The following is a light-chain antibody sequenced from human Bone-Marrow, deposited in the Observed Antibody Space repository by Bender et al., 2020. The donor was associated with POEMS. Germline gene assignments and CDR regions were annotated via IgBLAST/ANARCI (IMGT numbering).Light chain of an antibody. V-gene: IGLV1-40*01. Sequence: QSVLTQPPLVSGAPGQTVAISCTGNSANIGTPYDAHWYQQRPGEAPKLLMFAKNSRPSGVPDRFSASKSGTSASLVITGLQAEDEADYYCQSYDRTLSAVVFGGGTRLTVL. CDR3: QSYDRTLSAVV. J-gene: IGLJ2*01. CDR1: SANIGTPYD. CDR2: AKN.